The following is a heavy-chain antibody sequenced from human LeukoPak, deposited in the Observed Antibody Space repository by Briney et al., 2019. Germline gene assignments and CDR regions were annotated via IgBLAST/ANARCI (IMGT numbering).Heavy chain of an antibody. V-gene: IGHV3-21*01. Sequence: GGSLRLPCAASGFTFSSYSMNWVRQAPGKGLEWVSSISSSSSYIYYADSVKGRFTISRDNAKNSLYLQMNSLRAEDTAVYYRARVIYCSSTSCDWFDPWGQGTLVTVSS. J-gene: IGHJ5*02. D-gene: IGHD2-2*01. CDR2: ISSSSSYI. CDR3: ARVIYCSSTSCDWFDP. CDR1: GFTFSSYS.